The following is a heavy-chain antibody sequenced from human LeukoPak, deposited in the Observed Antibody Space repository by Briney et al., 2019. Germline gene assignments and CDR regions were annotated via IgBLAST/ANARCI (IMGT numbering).Heavy chain of an antibody. CDR2: IYYSGST. J-gene: IGHJ5*02. CDR3: ARGLYDPLGFDP. V-gene: IGHV4-39*07. CDR1: GGSISSSSYY. D-gene: IGHD5/OR15-5a*01. Sequence: PSETLSLTCTVSGGSISSSSYYWGWIRQPPVKGLEWIGSIYYSGSTYYNPSLKSRVTISVDTSKNQFSLKLSSVTAADTAVYYCARGLYDPLGFDPWGQGTLVTVSS.